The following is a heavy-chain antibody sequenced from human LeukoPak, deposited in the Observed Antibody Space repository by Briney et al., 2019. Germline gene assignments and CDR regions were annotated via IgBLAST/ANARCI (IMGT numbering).Heavy chain of an antibody. J-gene: IGHJ5*02. CDR1: GFTFGDYA. CDR3: TRIVPRNYYGSGSRCFDP. CDR2: IRSKAYGGTT. Sequence: GGSLRLSCTASGFTFGDYAMSWVRQAPGKGLEWLGFIRSKAYGGTTENAASVKGRFIISRDDSKSIVYLQMNSLKSEDTAVYYCTRIVPRNYYGSGSRCFDPWGQGTLVTVSS. D-gene: IGHD3-10*01. V-gene: IGHV3-49*04.